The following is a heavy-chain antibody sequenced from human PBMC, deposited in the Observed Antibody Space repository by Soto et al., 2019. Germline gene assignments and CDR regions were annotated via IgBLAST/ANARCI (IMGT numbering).Heavy chain of an antibody. J-gene: IGHJ5*02. D-gene: IGHD2-2*01. CDR2: IDPRASYT. Sequence: EVQLVQSGAEVKKPGESLRISCTGFGYTFTTFWISWVRQMPGRGLEWMGRIDPRASYTNYSPSFQGHVTISADKSISTAYLQWGSLKASDTAMYYCARLYCSSSTCDSWFDPWGQGTLVTVSS. V-gene: IGHV5-10-1*03. CDR3: ARLYCSSSTCDSWFDP. CDR1: GYTFTTFW.